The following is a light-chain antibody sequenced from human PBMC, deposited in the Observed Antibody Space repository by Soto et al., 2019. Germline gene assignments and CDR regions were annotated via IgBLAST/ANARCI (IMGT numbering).Light chain of an antibody. V-gene: IGKV1-9*01. CDR1: RGISSY. CDR3: QQLNSYPQT. J-gene: IGKJ1*01. Sequence: IQLTQYKSSLSASVGDIVTITCQASRGISSYLAWYQQKPGKPPKLLVYSASTLQSGVPSRFSGSGSGPDFTLTISSLQPEDSATYFCQQLNSYPQTFGQGTKVDIK. CDR2: SAS.